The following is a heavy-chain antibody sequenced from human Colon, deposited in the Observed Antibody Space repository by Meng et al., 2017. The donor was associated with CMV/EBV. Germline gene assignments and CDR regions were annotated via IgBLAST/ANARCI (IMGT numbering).Heavy chain of an antibody. Sequence: GESLKISCAASGFTFSNSEMNWVRQAPGKGLEWIAYITGGSNIIYYADSVKGRFTISRDHAKNSLYLQMNSLSAEDTAVYYCVRLDLAAFYSWGQGTVVTVSS. CDR2: ITGGSNII. J-gene: IGHJ4*02. V-gene: IGHV3-48*03. D-gene: IGHD3-3*02. CDR3: VRLDLAAFYS. CDR1: GFTFSNSE.